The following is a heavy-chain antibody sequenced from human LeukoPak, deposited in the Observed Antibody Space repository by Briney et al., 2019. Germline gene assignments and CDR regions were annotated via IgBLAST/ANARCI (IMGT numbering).Heavy chain of an antibody. J-gene: IGHJ3*02. CDR2: IYHTGST. Sequence: SETLSLTCTVSGASIRNNNWWSWVRQPPGKGLEWIGEIYHTGSTNYNPSLKSRVTISVDTSKNQFSLKLSSVTAADTAVYYCASHGSLPGDAFDIWGQGTMVTVSS. CDR3: ASHGSLPGDAFDI. CDR1: GASIRNNNW. D-gene: IGHD3-10*01. V-gene: IGHV4-4*02.